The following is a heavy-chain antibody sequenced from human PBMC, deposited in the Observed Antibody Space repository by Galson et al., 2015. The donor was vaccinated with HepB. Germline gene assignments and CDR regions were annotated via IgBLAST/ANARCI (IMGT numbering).Heavy chain of an antibody. J-gene: IGHJ4*02. CDR2: ISYDGSNN. Sequence: SLRLSCAASGFTFSSYAMHGVRQAPGEGLERVADISYDGSNNYYGDSEQGRFTLSRNNSQKALYLQMNSLRAEDTAVYYCARDGCRSSSCERGPGSYWGQGARVTVSS. D-gene: IGHD2-15*01. CDR3: ARDGCRSSSCERGPGSY. V-gene: IGHV3-30-3*01. CDR1: GFTFSSYA.